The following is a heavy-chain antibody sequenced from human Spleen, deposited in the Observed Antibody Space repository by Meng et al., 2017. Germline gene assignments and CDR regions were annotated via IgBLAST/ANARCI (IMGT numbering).Heavy chain of an antibody. CDR3: ARTAVRGVSSVDYYYALDV. CDR2: IYYSGST. V-gene: IGHV4-59*01. D-gene: IGHD3-10*01. Sequence: SETLSLTCTVSGGSISSYYWSWIRQPPGKGLEWIGYIYYSGSTNYNPSLKSRVTISVDTSKNQFSLKLTSVTAADTAVYYCARTAVRGVSSVDYYYALDVWGQGTTVTVSS. J-gene: IGHJ6*02. CDR1: GGSISSYY.